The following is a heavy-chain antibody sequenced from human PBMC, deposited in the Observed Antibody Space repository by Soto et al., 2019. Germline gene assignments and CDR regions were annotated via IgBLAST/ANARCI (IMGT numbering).Heavy chain of an antibody. CDR1: GYSFTSYW. CDR3: ARRSGSTSSVAARPPDY. J-gene: IGHJ4*02. CDR2: IYPGDSDT. Sequence: EVQLVQSGAEVKKPGESLKISCKGSGYSFTSYWIGWVRQMPGKGLEWMGIIYPGDSDTRYSPSFQGQVTISADKSISNAYLQWSSLKASDTAMYYCARRSGSTSSVAARPPDYWGQGTLVTVSS. V-gene: IGHV5-51*01. D-gene: IGHD6-6*01.